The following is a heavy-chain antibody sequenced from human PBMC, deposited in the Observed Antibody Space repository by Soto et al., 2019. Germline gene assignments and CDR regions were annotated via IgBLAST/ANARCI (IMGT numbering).Heavy chain of an antibody. D-gene: IGHD4-17*01. V-gene: IGHV4-59*01. J-gene: IGHJ3*02. CDR3: ARDQAYGVGAFDI. Sequence: QVQLQESGPGLVKPSETLSLTCTVSGGSISSYYWSRIRQPPGKGLEWIGYIYYSGSTNYNPSLKSRVTISVDTSKNQFSLKLSSVTAADTAVYYCARDQAYGVGAFDIWGQGTMVTVSS. CDR1: GGSISSYY. CDR2: IYYSGST.